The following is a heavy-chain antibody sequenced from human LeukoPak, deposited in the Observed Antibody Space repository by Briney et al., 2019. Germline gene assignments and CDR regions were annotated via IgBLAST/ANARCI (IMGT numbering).Heavy chain of an antibody. CDR3: AMSKVGATNY. D-gene: IGHD1-26*01. J-gene: IGHJ4*02. CDR2: IYYSGST. CDR1: GGSISSYY. V-gene: IGHV4-59*01. Sequence: SETLSLTCTVSGGSISSYYWSWIRQPPGKGLEWIGYIYYSGSTNYNPSLKSRVTISVDTSKNQFSLKLSSVTAADTAVYYCAMSKVGATNYWGQGTLVTVSS.